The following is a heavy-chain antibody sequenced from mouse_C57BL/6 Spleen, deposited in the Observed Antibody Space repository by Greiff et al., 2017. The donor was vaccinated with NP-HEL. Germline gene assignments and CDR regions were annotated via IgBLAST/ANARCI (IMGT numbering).Heavy chain of an antibody. CDR2: IYPGDGDT. Sequence: VQLQQSGPELVKPGASVKISCKASGYAFSSSWMNWVKQRPGKGLEWIGRIYPGDGDTNYNGKFKGKATLTADKSSSTAYMQLSSLTSEDSAVYFCARGGELGTWFAYWGQGTLVTVSA. V-gene: IGHV1-82*01. CDR3: ARGGELGTWFAY. CDR1: GYAFSSSW. D-gene: IGHD4-1*01. J-gene: IGHJ3*01.